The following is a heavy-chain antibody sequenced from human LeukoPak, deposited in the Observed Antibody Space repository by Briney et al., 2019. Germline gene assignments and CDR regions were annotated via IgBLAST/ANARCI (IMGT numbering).Heavy chain of an antibody. Sequence: GASVKVSCTASGYTFTFYDINWVRQAAGQGPEWMGWMNPHSGNTGYAQKFQGRFTMTWNTSITTAYMGLSSLRSEDTAVYYCVRGQKSALTYGSGTYAYYFDYWAQGSLVTVSS. V-gene: IGHV1-8*01. CDR2: MNPHSGNT. D-gene: IGHD3-10*01. CDR1: GYTFTFYD. CDR3: VRGQKSALTYGSGTYAYYFDY. J-gene: IGHJ4*02.